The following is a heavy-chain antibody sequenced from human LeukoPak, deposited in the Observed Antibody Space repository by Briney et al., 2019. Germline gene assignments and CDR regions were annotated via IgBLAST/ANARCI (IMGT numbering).Heavy chain of an antibody. CDR1: GFTFSSYW. V-gene: IGHV3-7*01. CDR2: IKQDGSEK. CDR3: ARDLYGFLEWLLEHQYFDY. J-gene: IGHJ4*02. D-gene: IGHD3-3*01. Sequence: GGSLRLSCAASGFTFSSYWMSWVRQAPGKGLEWVANIKQDGSEKYYVDSVKGRFTISRDNAKNSLYLQMNSLRAEDTAVYYCARDLYGFLEWLLEHQYFDYWGQGTLVTVSS.